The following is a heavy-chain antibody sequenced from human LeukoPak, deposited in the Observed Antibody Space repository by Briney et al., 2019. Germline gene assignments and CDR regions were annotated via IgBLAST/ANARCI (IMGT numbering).Heavy chain of an antibody. V-gene: IGHV3-33*01. CDR1: GFTLSPYG. D-gene: IGHD3-22*01. J-gene: IGHJ4*02. CDR2: IWYDGSKK. CDR3: ARDIGDSGFFLDY. Sequence: GGSLRLSCAASGFTLSPYGIHWVRQAPGKGLEWVAVIWYDGSKKYYGDSVKGRFTIPRDNSKNTLHLQMNSVRVEDTAVYYCARDIGDSGFFLDYWGQGTLVTVSS.